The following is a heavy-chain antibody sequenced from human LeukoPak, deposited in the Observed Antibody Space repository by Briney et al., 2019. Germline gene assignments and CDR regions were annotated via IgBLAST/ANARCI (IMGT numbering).Heavy chain of an antibody. Sequence: SETLSLTCAVYGGSFSGYYWSWIRQPPGKGLEWIGEINHSGSTNYNPSLKSRVTISVDTSKNQFSLKLSSVTAADTAVYYCVCTKGKFKSFDYWGQGTLVTVSS. CDR1: GGSFSGYY. CDR2: INHSGST. V-gene: IGHV4-34*01. J-gene: IGHJ4*02. CDR3: VCTKGKFKSFDY. D-gene: IGHD2-8*01.